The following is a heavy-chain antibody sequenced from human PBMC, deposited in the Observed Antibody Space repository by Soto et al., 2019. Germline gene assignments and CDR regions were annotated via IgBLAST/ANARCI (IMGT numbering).Heavy chain of an antibody. CDR1: GYTFTGYY. V-gene: IGHV1-69*13. D-gene: IGHD3-16*01. Sequence: GASVKVSCKASGYTFTGYYMHWVRQAPGQGLEWMGGIIPIFGTANYAQKFQGRVTITADESTSTAYIELGSLRSEDTAVYYCARDPGGPPFDPWGQGTLVTVSS. CDR2: IIPIFGTA. CDR3: ARDPGGPPFDP. J-gene: IGHJ5*02.